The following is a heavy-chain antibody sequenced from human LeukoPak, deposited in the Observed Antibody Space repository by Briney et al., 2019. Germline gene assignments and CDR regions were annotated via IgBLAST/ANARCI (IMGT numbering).Heavy chain of an antibody. CDR2: IDYSGST. CDR1: GGSISTYY. Sequence: PSETLSLTCTVSGGSISTYYWSWIRQSPGKGLERIGYIDYSGSTNYNPSLKSRVTISIDTSKNQFSLKVSSVTAEDTAVYYCARHGSDWTFDYWGQGTLVTVSS. V-gene: IGHV4-59*08. D-gene: IGHD6-19*01. J-gene: IGHJ4*02. CDR3: ARHGSDWTFDY.